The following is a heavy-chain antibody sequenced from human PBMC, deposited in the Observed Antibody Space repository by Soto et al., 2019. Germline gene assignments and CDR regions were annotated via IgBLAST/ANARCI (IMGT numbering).Heavy chain of an antibody. J-gene: IGHJ4*02. D-gene: IGHD2-8*01. CDR1: GYTFTGYY. CDR2: INPNSGGT. V-gene: IGHV1-2*02. CDR3: ARAVSSCGRMVPSEWDY. Sequence: ASVKVSCKASGYTFTGYYMHWVRQAPGQGLEWMGWINPNSGGTNYAQKFQGRVTMTRDTSISTAYMELSRRRSDDTAVYYCARAVSSCGRMVPSEWDYWGQGTLVTVSS.